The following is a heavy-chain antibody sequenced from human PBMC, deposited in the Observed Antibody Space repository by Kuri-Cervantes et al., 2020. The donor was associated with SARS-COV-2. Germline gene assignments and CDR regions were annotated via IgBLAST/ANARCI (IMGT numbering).Heavy chain of an antibody. Sequence: KVSCRGSGYSFTSYWIGWVRQLPGKGLEWMGIIWPGDSKIRDTPSFQDQVTISVDTSISTAYMQSSSLKASNTAMYYCARNGADRTQYDPVDIWGQGTMVTVSS. CDR2: IWPGDSKI. J-gene: IGHJ3*02. V-gene: IGHV5-51*01. D-gene: IGHD2-2*01. CDR3: ARNGADRTQYDPVDI. CDR1: GYSFTSYW.